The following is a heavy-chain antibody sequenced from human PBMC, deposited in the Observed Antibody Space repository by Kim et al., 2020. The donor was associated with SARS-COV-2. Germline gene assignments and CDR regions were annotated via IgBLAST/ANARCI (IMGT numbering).Heavy chain of an antibody. CDR2: IYYSGSN. J-gene: IGHJ6*02. D-gene: IGHD3-3*01. CDR3: ARVRGITIVVVAPYYYYYYGMDV. CDR1: GGSISSSSYY. Sequence: SETLSLTCTVSGGSISSSSYYWGWIRQPPGKGLEWIGSIYYSGSNYYNPSLKSRATISVDTSKNQFSLKLSPVTAADTAVYYCARVRGITIVVVAPYYYYYYGMDVWGQGTTVTVSS. V-gene: IGHV4-39*01.